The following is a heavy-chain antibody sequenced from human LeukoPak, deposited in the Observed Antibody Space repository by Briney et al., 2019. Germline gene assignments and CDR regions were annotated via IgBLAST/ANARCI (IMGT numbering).Heavy chain of an antibody. V-gene: IGHV3-74*01. D-gene: IGHD3-22*01. CDR3: ARVAYYYDSSDYYSHAFDI. CDR1: GFTFSSYW. Sequence: TGGSLRLSCAASGFTFSSYWMHWVRHAPGKGLVWVSYINNDGSSTPYADSVKGRFTISRDNAKNTLYLQMNSLRDEDTAVYYCARVAYYYDSSDYYSHAFDIWGQGTMVTVSS. CDR2: INNDGSST. J-gene: IGHJ3*02.